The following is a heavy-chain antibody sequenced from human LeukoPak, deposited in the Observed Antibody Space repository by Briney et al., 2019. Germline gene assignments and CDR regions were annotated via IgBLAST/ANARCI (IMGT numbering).Heavy chain of an antibody. Sequence: PGGSLRLSCAASGFTFSNYAMTWVRQAPGRGLERVSTNYSGGDSHYADSVKGRFTISRDNSKNTLYVQMNSLRAEDTAVYYCAKAGHYSSGSFYSYFDSWGQGTLVTVSS. J-gene: IGHJ4*02. V-gene: IGHV3-23*05. CDR3: AKAGHYSSGSFYSYFDS. CDR1: GFTFSNYA. CDR2: NYSGGDS. D-gene: IGHD3-10*01.